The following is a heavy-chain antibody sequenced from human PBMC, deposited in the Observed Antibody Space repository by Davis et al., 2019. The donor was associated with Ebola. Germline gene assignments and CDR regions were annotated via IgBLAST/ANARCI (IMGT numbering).Heavy chain of an antibody. CDR2: INPHNGNT. Sequence: AASVKVSCKASGYTFTSYGITWVRQAPGQGLEWMGWINPHNGNTNYAQKLQGRVTMTTDTSTSTAYMELRSLRSDDTAVYYCAMRVVADDYWGQGTLVTVSS. D-gene: IGHD2-15*01. CDR3: AMRVVADDY. CDR1: GYTFTSYG. V-gene: IGHV1-18*04. J-gene: IGHJ4*02.